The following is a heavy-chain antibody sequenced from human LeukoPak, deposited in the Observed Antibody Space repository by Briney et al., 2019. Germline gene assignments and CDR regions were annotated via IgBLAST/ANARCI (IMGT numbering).Heavy chain of an antibody. D-gene: IGHD2-15*01. J-gene: IGHJ3*02. CDR2: TYYRSKWYS. CDR3: ARGSNNAFDI. Sequence: SQTLSLTFAISGDSVSSNSAAWNWIRQSPSRGLEWLGNTYYRSKWYSDCAVSVRSGMTINPDTSKNQFSLQLNSVTPEDTAVYYCARGSNNAFDIWGQGTMVTVSS. CDR1: GDSVSSNSAA. V-gene: IGHV6-1*01.